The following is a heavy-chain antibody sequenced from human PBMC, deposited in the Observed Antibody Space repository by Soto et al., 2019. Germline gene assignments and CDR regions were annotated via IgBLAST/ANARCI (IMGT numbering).Heavy chain of an antibody. J-gene: IGHJ4*02. V-gene: IGHV4-34*01. CDR2: INHSGST. CDR1: GGSFSGYY. CDR3: ARSPYDILTGYSQGTLDY. Sequence: SETLSLTCAVYGGSFSGYYWSWIRQPPGKGLEWIGEINHSGSTNYNPSLKSRVTISVDTSKNQFSLKLSSVTAADTAVYYCARSPYDILTGYSQGTLDYWGQGTLVTVSS. D-gene: IGHD3-9*01.